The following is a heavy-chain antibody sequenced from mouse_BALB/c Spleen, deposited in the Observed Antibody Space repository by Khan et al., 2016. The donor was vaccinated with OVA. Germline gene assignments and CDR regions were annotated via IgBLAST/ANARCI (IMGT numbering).Heavy chain of an antibody. J-gene: IGHJ2*01. Sequence: DVHLVESGGGLVQPGGSRKLSCAASGFTFSSFGMHWVRQAPEKGLEWVAYISSGSSTIYYADTVKGRFTISRDTPKNTLFLQMTSLRSEDTAMYYCASHYNGKNYFDYWGQGTALTVSS. D-gene: IGHD1-1*01. CDR2: ISSGSSTI. CDR3: ASHYNGKNYFDY. V-gene: IGHV5-17*02. CDR1: GFTFSSFG.